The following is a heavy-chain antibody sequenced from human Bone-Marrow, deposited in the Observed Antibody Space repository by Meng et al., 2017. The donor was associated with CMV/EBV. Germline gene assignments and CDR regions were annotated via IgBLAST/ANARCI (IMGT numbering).Heavy chain of an antibody. CDR3: ARVSPPSGYSSGWYSNYYYYGMDV. D-gene: IGHD6-19*01. CDR2: IYSGGST. Sequence: GGSLRLSCAASGFTVSSNYMSWVRQAPGKGLEWVSVIYSGGSTYYADSVKGRFTISRDNSKNTLYLQMTSLRAEDTAVYYCARVSPPSGYSSGWYSNYYYYGMDVWGQGTTVTVSS. V-gene: IGHV3-53*05. J-gene: IGHJ6*02. CDR1: GFTVSSNY.